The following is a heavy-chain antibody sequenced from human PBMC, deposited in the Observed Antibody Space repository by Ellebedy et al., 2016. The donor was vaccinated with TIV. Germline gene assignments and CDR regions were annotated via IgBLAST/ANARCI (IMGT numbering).Heavy chain of an antibody. Sequence: GESLKISXAASGFTFSNYWMAWVRQAPGQGLEWVANIKQDGSEKYYVDSVKGRFTISRDNAKNSLYLQMNSLRAEDMAVYYCAREMILWIGEEGSYYGMDVWGQGATVTVSS. CDR2: IKQDGSEK. J-gene: IGHJ6*02. CDR3: AREMILWIGEEGSYYGMDV. CDR1: GFTFSNYW. V-gene: IGHV3-7*04. D-gene: IGHD3-10*01.